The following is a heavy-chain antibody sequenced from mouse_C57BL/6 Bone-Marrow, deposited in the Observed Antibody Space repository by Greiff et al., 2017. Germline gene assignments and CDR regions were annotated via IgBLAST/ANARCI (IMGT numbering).Heavy chain of an antibody. D-gene: IGHD1-1*01. CDR1: GFHIKNTY. CDR2: IDPANGNT. CDR3: ARWGTTVVATDY. J-gene: IGHJ2*01. Sequence: VQLQQSVAELVRPGASVKLSCTASGFHIKNTYMHWVKQRTEQGLEWIGRIDPANGNTKYAPKFQGKATITADTSPNTAYLPLSSLTSEDTAIYYCARWGTTVVATDYWGQGTTLSVSS. V-gene: IGHV14-3*01.